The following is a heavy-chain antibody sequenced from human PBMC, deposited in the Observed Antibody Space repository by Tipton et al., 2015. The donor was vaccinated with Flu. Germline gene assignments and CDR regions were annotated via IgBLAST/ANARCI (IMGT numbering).Heavy chain of an antibody. CDR2: ISHSGST. Sequence: TLSLTCAVSGYSISSGYYWGWIRQPPGKGLEWIGSISHSGSTHYNPSLKSRVTISLDTSKNQFSLKLSSVTAADTAVYYCARRTYYYGSGEQDYWGQGTLVTVSS. D-gene: IGHD3-10*01. CDR3: ARRTYYYGSGEQDY. J-gene: IGHJ4*02. CDR1: GYSISSGYY. V-gene: IGHV4-38-2*01.